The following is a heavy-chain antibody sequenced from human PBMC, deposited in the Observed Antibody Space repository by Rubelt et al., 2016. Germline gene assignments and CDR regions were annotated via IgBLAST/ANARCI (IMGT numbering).Heavy chain of an antibody. CDR3: AKEGKLMVRGGDGMDV. CDR2: IHTAGTT. V-gene: IGHV3-23*01. J-gene: IGHJ6*04. Sequence: LESGGDLVQPGGSLRLSCAASGFTFSNYVMSWVRQAPGKGLEWVSAIHTAGTTFYADSVKGRFIISRDNSRTTMYLQMNSLRVEDTAVYYCAKEGKLMVRGGDGMDVWGKGTTVTVSS. D-gene: IGHD3-10*01. CDR1: GFTFSNYV.